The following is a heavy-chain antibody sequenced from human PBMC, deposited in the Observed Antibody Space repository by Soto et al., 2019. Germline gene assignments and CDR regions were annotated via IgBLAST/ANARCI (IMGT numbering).Heavy chain of an antibody. CDR2: ISAYNGNT. D-gene: IGHD3-10*01. J-gene: IGHJ3*02. CDR3: ARDRITMVLAPIDAFDI. V-gene: IGHV1-18*01. CDR1: GYTFTSYG. Sequence: ASVKVSCKASGYTFTSYGISWVRQAPGQGLEWMGWISAYNGNTNYAQKLQGRVTMTADKSTSTAYMELSSLRSEDTAVYYCARDRITMVLAPIDAFDIWGQGTMVTVSS.